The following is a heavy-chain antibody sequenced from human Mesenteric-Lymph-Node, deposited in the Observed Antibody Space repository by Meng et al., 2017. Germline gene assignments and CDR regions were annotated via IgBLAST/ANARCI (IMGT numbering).Heavy chain of an antibody. D-gene: IGHD2-15*01. V-gene: IGHV3-43D*04. CDR1: GFTFDDYA. CDR2: ISWDGGST. Sequence: GESLKISCAASGFTFDDYAMHWVRQAPGKGLEWVSLISWDGGSTYYADSVKGRFTISRDNSKNSLYLQMNSLRAEDTALYYCAKEIGGGVVSYGMDVWGQGTTVTVSS. CDR3: AKEIGGGVVSYGMDV. J-gene: IGHJ6*02.